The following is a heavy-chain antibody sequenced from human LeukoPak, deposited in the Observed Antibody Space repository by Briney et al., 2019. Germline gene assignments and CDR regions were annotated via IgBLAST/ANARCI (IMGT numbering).Heavy chain of an antibody. Sequence: SETLSLTCTVSGGSISSSNYYWGWIRQPPGKGLEWIGSMYYSGSTYYHPSPKSRVTISVDTSKNQFSLNLSSVTAADTAVYYCSSGQWLPPTFFYWGQGTLVTVSS. V-gene: IGHV4-39*01. CDR3: SSGQWLPPTFFY. J-gene: IGHJ4*02. CDR1: GGSISSSNYY. CDR2: MYYSGST. D-gene: IGHD6-19*01.